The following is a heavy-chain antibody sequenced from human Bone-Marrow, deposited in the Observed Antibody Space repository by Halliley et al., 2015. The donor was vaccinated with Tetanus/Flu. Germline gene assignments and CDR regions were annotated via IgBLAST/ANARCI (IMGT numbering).Heavy chain of an antibody. D-gene: IGHD6-19*01. J-gene: IGHJ3*02. CDR2: IYYYGGI. Sequence: TLSLTYTVSGGSISSDYWSWIRQPPGKGLEWIASIYYYGGINYNPSFETRVTISIHTSRQQFSLKLSYVTATDSAVYYCARHRGTSGWQTDAFEIWGQGTMVTVSS. V-gene: IGHV4-59*08. CDR3: ARHRGTSGWQTDAFEI. CDR1: GGSISSDY.